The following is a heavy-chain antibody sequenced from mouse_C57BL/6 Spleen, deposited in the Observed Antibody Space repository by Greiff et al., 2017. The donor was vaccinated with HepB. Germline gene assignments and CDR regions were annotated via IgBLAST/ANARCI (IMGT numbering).Heavy chain of an antibody. J-gene: IGHJ3*01. CDR2: IDPENGDT. CDR3: TDGPRFAY. V-gene: IGHV14-4*01. CDR1: GFNIKDDY. Sequence: EVQLQQSGAELVRPGASVKLSCTASGFNIKDDYMHWVKQRPEQGLEWIGWIDPENGDTEYASKFQGKATITADTSSNTAYLQLSSLTSEDTAVYYCTDGPRFAYWGQGTLVTVSA. D-gene: IGHD2-3*01.